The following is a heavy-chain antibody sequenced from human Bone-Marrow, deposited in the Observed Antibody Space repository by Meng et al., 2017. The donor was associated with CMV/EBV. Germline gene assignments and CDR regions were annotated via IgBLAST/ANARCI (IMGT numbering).Heavy chain of an antibody. V-gene: IGHV1-69*05. J-gene: IGHJ5*02. CDR2: IIPIFGTA. CDR3: ARVTMVRGVNWFDP. CDR1: GYTFTSYG. Sequence: SVKVSCKASGYTFTSYGISWVRQAPGQGLEWMGGIIPIFGTANYAQKFQGRVTITTDESTSTAYMELSSLRSEDTAVYYCARVTMVRGVNWFDPWGQGTLVTVSS. D-gene: IGHD3-10*01.